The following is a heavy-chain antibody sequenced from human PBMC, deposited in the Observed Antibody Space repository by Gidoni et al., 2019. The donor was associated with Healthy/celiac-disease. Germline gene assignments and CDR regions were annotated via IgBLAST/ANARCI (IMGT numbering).Heavy chain of an antibody. Sequence: QVQLQESGPGLAKPSETLSLTCTVSGGYIRSYYWSWIRQPPGKGLEWIGYIYYSGSTNYTPSLKSRVTISVDTSKNQFSLKLSSVTAADTAVYYCARVGDGTYYYYYMDVWGKGTTVTVSS. D-gene: IGHD3-10*01. CDR3: ARVGDGTYYYYYMDV. CDR2: IYYSGST. V-gene: IGHV4-59*01. CDR1: GGYIRSYY. J-gene: IGHJ6*03.